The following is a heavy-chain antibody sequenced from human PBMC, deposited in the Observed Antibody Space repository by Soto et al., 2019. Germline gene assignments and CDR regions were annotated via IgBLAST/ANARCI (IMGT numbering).Heavy chain of an antibody. D-gene: IGHD2-2*01. Sequence: SLRLSCAASGFTLTSYGMNWVRQAPGKGLEWVAVIWYDGSKKYYADSVKGRFTISRDNSKNTLYLQMNSLRAEDTAVYYCARDSCSITSCYDPWGQGTLVTVSS. CDR2: IWYDGSKK. J-gene: IGHJ5*02. V-gene: IGHV3-33*01. CDR3: ARDSCSITSCYDP. CDR1: GFTLTSYG.